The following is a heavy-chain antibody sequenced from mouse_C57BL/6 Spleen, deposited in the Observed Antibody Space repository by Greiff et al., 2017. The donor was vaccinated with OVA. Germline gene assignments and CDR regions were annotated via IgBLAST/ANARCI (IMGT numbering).Heavy chain of an antibody. Sequence: VQLQQPGAELVKPGASVKLSCKASGYTFTSYWMHWVKQRPGQGLEWIGMIHPNSGSTNYNEKFKSKATLTVDKSSSTAYMQLNSLTSEDSAVYYCERYGSHWYFDGWGTGTTVTVSS. J-gene: IGHJ1*03. V-gene: IGHV1-64*01. CDR3: ERYGSHWYFDG. CDR1: GYTFTSYW. D-gene: IGHD1-1*01. CDR2: IHPNSGST.